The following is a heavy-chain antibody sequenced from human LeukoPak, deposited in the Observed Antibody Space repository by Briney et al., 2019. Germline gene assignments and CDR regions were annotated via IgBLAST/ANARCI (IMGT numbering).Heavy chain of an antibody. D-gene: IGHD3-10*01. J-gene: IGHJ5*02. CDR1: GYTFTGYY. CDR3: ASAGRFGSAGRRVSTDFEP. CDR2: INPNNGGT. V-gene: IGHV1-2*02. Sequence: GASVKVSCKASGYTFTGYYMHWVRQAPGQGLEWMGWINPNNGGTNYAQKFQGRVTMTRDTSISTAYMELTRLTSDDTAVYYCASAGRFGSAGRRVSTDFEPWGQGTLVTVSS.